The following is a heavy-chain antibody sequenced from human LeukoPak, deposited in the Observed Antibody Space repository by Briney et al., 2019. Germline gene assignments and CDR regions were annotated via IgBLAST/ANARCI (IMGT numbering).Heavy chain of an antibody. D-gene: IGHD2-2*01. Sequence: PSETLSLTCAVSGGSISSSNWWSWVRQPPGKGLEWIGEIYHSGSTNYNPSLKSRVTISVDKSKNQFSLKLSSVTAADTAVYYCARVVVVVPAALIYYYGMDVWGQGTTVTVSS. CDR3: ARVVVVVPAALIYYYGMDV. CDR1: GGSISSSNW. J-gene: IGHJ6*02. CDR2: IYHSGST. V-gene: IGHV4-4*02.